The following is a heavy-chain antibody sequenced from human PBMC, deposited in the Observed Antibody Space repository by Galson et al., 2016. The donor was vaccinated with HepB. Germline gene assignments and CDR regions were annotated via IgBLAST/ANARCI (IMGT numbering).Heavy chain of an antibody. J-gene: IGHJ3*02. CDR1: GFPFSRYW. CDR3: ARDARKTLQDAFDI. CDR2: INSDGSST. V-gene: IGHV3-74*01. Sequence: SLRLSCAASGFPFSRYWMHWVRQGPGKGLVWVSRINSDGSSTIYADSVRGRFTISRDNAKNMLYLEMNSLRAEDTALYYCARDARKTLQDAFDIWGQGTMVTVSS.